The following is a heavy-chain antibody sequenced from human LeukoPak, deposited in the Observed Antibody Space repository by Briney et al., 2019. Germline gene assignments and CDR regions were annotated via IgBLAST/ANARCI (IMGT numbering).Heavy chain of an antibody. CDR1: GFTFSSYD. CDR2: ISGSGGST. D-gene: IGHD2-21*02. V-gene: IGHV3-23*01. CDR3: AKEEDAVVTALVNY. J-gene: IGHJ4*02. Sequence: GGSLRLSCAASGFTFSSYDMSWVRQAPGKGLEWVSAISGSGGSTYYADSVKGRFTISRDNSKNTLYLQMNSLRAEDTAVYYCAKEEDAVVTALVNYWGQGTLVTVSS.